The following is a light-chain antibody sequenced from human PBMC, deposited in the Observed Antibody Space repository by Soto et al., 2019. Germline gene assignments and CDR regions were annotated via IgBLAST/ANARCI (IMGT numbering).Light chain of an antibody. V-gene: IGKV3-20*01. Sequence: EIVLTQSPGSLSLSPGERATLSCRASQSVDSSFFAWYQQKPGQAPRLLIYGASNRATGIPDRFSGSGSGTDFTLTISRLEAEDFAVYYCQQYGSSVTFGQGTKVEIK. J-gene: IGKJ1*01. CDR2: GAS. CDR1: QSVDSSF. CDR3: QQYGSSVT.